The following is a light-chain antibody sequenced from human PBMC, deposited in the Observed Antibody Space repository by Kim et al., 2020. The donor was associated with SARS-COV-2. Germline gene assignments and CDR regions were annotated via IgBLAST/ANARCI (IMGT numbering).Light chain of an antibody. Sequence: SLSPGEGATPSCRASQRVSSIAWYQQKPGQAPSLLIYGAFTRATGIPDRFSGSGSGTDFTLTISRLEPEDFAVYFCQQHGSSPITFGQGTRLEIK. V-gene: IGKV3-20*01. CDR2: GAF. CDR3: QQHGSSPIT. J-gene: IGKJ5*01. CDR1: QRVSS.